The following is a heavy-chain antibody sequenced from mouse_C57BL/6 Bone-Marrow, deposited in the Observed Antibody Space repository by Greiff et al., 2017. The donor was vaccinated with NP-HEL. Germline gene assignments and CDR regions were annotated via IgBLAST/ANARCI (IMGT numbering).Heavy chain of an antibody. Sequence: QVQLQQPGAELVTPGASVKLSCKASGYTFTSYWMHWVKQRPGQGLEWIGEIDPSDSYTNYNQKFKGKSTLTVDKSSSTAYMQLSSLTSEDSAVYYCARDSYYYGSSYLYWYFDVWGTGTTVTVSS. J-gene: IGHJ1*03. CDR2: IDPSDSYT. D-gene: IGHD1-1*01. V-gene: IGHV1-69*01. CDR3: ARDSYYYGSSYLYWYFDV. CDR1: GYTFTSYW.